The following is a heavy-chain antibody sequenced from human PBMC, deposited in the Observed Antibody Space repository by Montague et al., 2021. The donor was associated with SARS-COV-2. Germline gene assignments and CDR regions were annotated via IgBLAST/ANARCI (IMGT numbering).Heavy chain of an antibody. CDR1: GGSFSGYY. Sequence: SETLSLTCAVYGGSFSGYYWSWIRQPPGKGLEWIGEINHSGSTNYNPSLKSRVTISVDTSKNQFSLKLSCVTAADTAVYYCARGSVDIVVVVAATPPYFDYWGQGTLVTVSS. V-gene: IGHV4-34*01. J-gene: IGHJ4*02. CDR2: INHSGST. D-gene: IGHD2-15*01. CDR3: ARGSVDIVVVVAATPPYFDY.